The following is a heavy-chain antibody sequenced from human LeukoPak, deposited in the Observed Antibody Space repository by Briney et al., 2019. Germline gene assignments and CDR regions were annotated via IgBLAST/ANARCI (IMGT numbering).Heavy chain of an antibody. J-gene: IGHJ4*02. CDR3: AKAFGGSYSSFDY. CDR1: GFTFNNYA. V-gene: IGHV3-23*01. D-gene: IGHD1-26*01. CDR2: VSGSGDST. Sequence: GGSLRLSCTASGFTFNNYAMSWVRQAPGQGLQWVSTVSGSGDSTYYTDSVKGRFTISRDNSKNTLYLQMNSLRAEDTAVYYCAKAFGGSYSSFDYWGQGTLVTVSS.